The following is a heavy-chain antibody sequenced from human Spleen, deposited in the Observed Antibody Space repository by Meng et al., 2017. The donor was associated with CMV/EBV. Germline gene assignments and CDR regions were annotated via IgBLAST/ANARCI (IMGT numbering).Heavy chain of an antibody. J-gene: IGHJ5*02. V-gene: IGHV1-18*01. D-gene: IGHD2-2*01. CDR1: GYTFTSYG. CDR2: ISAYNGNT. CDR3: ARDREIYCSSASCPPNH. Sequence: ASVKVSCKASGYTFTSYGISWVRQAPGQGLEWMGWISAYNGNTNYAQKLQGRVTMTTDTSTSTGYMELRSLRSDDTAVYYCARDREIYCSSASCPPNHWGQGTLVTVSS.